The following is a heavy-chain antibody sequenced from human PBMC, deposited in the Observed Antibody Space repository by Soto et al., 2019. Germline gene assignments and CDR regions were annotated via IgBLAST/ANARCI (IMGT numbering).Heavy chain of an antibody. Sequence: QVQLVESGGGVVQPGRSLRLSCAASGFTFSSYGMHWVRQAPGKGLEWVAVISYDGSNKYYADSVKGRFTISRDNSKNPLYLPMNSLRAEATAVYYCAIPYYDFWSGYSRWGNYYYGMDVWGQGTTVTVSS. J-gene: IGHJ6*02. V-gene: IGHV3-30*03. CDR3: AIPYYDFWSGYSRWGNYYYGMDV. CDR2: ISYDGSNK. CDR1: GFTFSSYG. D-gene: IGHD3-3*01.